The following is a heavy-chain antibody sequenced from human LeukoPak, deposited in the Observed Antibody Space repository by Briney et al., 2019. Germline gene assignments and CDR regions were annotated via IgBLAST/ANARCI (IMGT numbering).Heavy chain of an antibody. CDR3: VGGPIAAAGEDY. CDR2: IQYDGSTT. V-gene: IGHV3-74*01. J-gene: IGHJ4*02. CDR1: GFSFSSYW. D-gene: IGHD6-13*01. Sequence: AGGSLRLSCAASGFSFSSYWMHWVRQAPGKGLVWVARIQYDGSTTNYADSVKGRFTISRDNAKKTLYVQMSSLRAEDTPVYYCVGGPIAAAGEDYWGQGILVTVSS.